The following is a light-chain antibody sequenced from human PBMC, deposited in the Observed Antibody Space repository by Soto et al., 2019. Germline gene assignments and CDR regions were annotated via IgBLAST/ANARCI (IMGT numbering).Light chain of an antibody. CDR2: AAS. V-gene: IGKV1-39*01. CDR1: QSISSY. Sequence: DIQMTQSPSSLSASVGDRVTITCRASQSISSYLNWYQQKPGKAPKLLIYAASSLQSGVPSRFSGSGSGTDFTLTISSLQPEDFATYYCQQSYSTLLTFGAGTKVDI. CDR3: QQSYSTLLT. J-gene: IGKJ3*01.